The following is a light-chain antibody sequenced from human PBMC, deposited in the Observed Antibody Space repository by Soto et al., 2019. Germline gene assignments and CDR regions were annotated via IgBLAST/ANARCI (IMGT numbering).Light chain of an antibody. V-gene: IGLV1-47*01. CDR2: MNN. J-gene: IGLJ2*01. CDR3: AAWDDSLSGRV. CDR1: TSNIGSNY. Sequence: QSVLTQPPSASGTPGPRGTISCSGSTSNIGSNYVYWYQQLPGTAPKLLIYMNNQRPSGVPDRFSGSKSGTSASLAISGLRSEDEADYYCAAWDDSLSGRVFGGGTQLTVL.